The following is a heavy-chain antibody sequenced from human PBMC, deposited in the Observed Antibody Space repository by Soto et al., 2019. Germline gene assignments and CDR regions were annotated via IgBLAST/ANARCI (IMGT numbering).Heavy chain of an antibody. CDR3: ARDLSRFLEWVYGMDV. Sequence: LRLSCAASGFTFSSYAMHWVRQAPGKGLEWVAVISYDGSNKYYADSVKGRFTVSRDNSKNTPYLQMNSLRAEDTAVYYCARDLSRFLEWVYGMDVWGQGTTVTVSS. CDR2: ISYDGSNK. J-gene: IGHJ6*02. D-gene: IGHD3-3*01. V-gene: IGHV3-30-3*01. CDR1: GFTFSSYA.